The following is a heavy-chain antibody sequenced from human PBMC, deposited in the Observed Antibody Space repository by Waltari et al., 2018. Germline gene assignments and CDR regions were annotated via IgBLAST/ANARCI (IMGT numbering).Heavy chain of an antibody. J-gene: IGHJ3*02. Sequence: QVQLQESGPGLVKPSETLSLTCAVSGYSIRSGYYWGWIRQPPGKGLEWIGSIYHSGSTYYNPSLKSRVTISVDTSKNQFSLKLSSVTAADTAVYYCARDCTNGVCYTDAFDIWGQGTMVTVSS. CDR2: IYHSGST. CDR3: ARDCTNGVCYTDAFDI. D-gene: IGHD2-8*01. CDR1: GYSIRSGYY. V-gene: IGHV4-38-2*02.